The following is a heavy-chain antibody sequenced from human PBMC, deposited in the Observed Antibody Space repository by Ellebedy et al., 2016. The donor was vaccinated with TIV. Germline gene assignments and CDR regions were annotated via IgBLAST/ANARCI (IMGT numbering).Heavy chain of an antibody. V-gene: IGHV3-30*03. D-gene: IGHD5-18*01. J-gene: IGHJ4*02. CDR1: GFTFSSYG. Sequence: GGSLRLSCAASGFTFSSYGMHWVRQAPGKGLEWVAVISYDGSNKYYEDSVKGRFTISRNNSKNTLYLQMNSLRAEDTAVYYCATKPRVYSYGPVDYWGQGTLVTVSS. CDR2: ISYDGSNK. CDR3: ATKPRVYSYGPVDY.